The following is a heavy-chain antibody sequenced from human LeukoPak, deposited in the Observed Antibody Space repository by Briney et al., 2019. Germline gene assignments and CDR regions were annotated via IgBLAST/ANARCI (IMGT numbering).Heavy chain of an antibody. V-gene: IGHV3-21*01. CDR1: RFTFSSYS. D-gene: IGHD2-15*01. CDR2: ISTSSSYI. Sequence: GGSLRLSCAASRFTFSSYSMNWVRQAPGKGLEWVSSISTSSSYIYYTDSVKGRFTISRDNARSSLDLQMNSLRGDDTAVYYCVRGRERVAASNNWFDLWGQGTLVTVSS. CDR3: VRGRERVAASNNWFDL. J-gene: IGHJ5*02.